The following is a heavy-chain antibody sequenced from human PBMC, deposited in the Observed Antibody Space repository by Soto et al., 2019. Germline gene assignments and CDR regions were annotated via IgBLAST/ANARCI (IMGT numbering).Heavy chain of an antibody. CDR1: GFTFSSYG. D-gene: IGHD3-22*01. J-gene: IGHJ6*02. Sequence: QVQLVESGGGVVQPGRSLRLSCAASGFTFSSYGMHWVRQAPGKGLEWVAVISYDGSNKYYADSVKGRFTISRDNSKNTLYLQMNSLRAEDTAVYYCAKDLSGIPDSSGYYYYYGMDVWGQGTTVTVSS. V-gene: IGHV3-30*18. CDR3: AKDLSGIPDSSGYYYYYGMDV. CDR2: ISYDGSNK.